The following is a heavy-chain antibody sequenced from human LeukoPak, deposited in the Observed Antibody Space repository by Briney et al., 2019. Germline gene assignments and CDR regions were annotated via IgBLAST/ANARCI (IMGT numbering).Heavy chain of an antibody. Sequence: GSLRLSCAASGFTFSSHGMHWVRQAPGMGLEWVALILYDGSNEYYADSVQGRFTISRDSSRNTLYLQMNSLRAEDTAVYYCARNDYNFDYWGQGTLVTVSS. CDR1: GFTFSSHG. D-gene: IGHD3-16*01. CDR2: ILYDGSNE. J-gene: IGHJ4*02. V-gene: IGHV3-30*03. CDR3: ARNDYNFDY.